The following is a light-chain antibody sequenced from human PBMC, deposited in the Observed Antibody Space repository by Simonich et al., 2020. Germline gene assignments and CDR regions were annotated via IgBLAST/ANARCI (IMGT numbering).Light chain of an antibody. CDR2: DVS. CDR1: QSLLHSDGKTY. CDR3: MQSIQLPWT. J-gene: IGKJ1*01. Sequence: DIVMTQTPLSLSVTPGQPASISCKSSQSLLHSDGKTYLYWYLQKPGQSPQLLIYDVSNRVSGVPERFSGSGSGTDFTLKISRVEAEDVGVYYCMQSIQLPWTFGQGTKVEIK. V-gene: IGKV2D-29*02.